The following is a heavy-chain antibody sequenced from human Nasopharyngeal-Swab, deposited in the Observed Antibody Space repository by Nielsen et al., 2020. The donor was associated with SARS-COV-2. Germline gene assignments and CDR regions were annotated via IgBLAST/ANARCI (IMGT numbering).Heavy chain of an antibody. Sequence: ASVKVSCKDSGYTFTGYYMHWVRQAPGQGLEWMGWINPNSGGTNYAQKFQGWVTMTRDTSISTAYMELSRLRSDDTAVYYCARGLDDILTGYYGTDYWGQGTLVTVSS. CDR2: INPNSGGT. D-gene: IGHD3-9*01. CDR1: GYTFTGYY. J-gene: IGHJ4*02. CDR3: ARGLDDILTGYYGTDY. V-gene: IGHV1-2*04.